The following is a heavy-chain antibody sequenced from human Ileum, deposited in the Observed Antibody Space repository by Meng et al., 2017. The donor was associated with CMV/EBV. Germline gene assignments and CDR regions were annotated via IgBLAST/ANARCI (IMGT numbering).Heavy chain of an antibody. V-gene: IGHV3-7*03. J-gene: IGHJ4*02. CDR1: GFTFSSNW. Sequence: GESLKISCEASGFTFSSNWMSWVRQAPGKGLEWVANIKQDGSEKYYVDSVKGRFTISRDNAKNSLYLQMNSLRAEDTAVYYCAKDLGAPHFDYWGQGTLVTVSS. CDR3: AKDLGAPHFDY. D-gene: IGHD1-26*01. CDR2: IKQDGSEK.